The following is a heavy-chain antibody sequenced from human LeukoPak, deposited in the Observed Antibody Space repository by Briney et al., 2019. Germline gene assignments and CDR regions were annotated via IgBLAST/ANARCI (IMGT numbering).Heavy chain of an antibody. V-gene: IGHV3-30*18. J-gene: IGHJ6*03. CDR1: GFTFSSYW. Sequence: PGGSLRLSCAASGFTFSSYWMHWVRQAPGKGLEWVAIISYDGSNEYYADSVKGRFTISRDNAKNSLYLQMNSLRAEDTAVYYCAKAIYQLLWFGELSTGYMDVWGKGTTVTISS. D-gene: IGHD3-10*01. CDR3: AKAIYQLLWFGELSTGYMDV. CDR2: ISYDGSNE.